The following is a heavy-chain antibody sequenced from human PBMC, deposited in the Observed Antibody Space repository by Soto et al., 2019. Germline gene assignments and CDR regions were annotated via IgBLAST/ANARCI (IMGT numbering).Heavy chain of an antibody. V-gene: IGHV1-3*01. CDR1: GYTFTSYA. D-gene: IGHD2-2*01. J-gene: IGHJ4*02. CDR3: ARFFCSRNTCHPSDN. Sequence: ASVKVSCKASGYTFTSYAMHWVRQAPGQRLEWMGWINAGNGNTKYSQKFQGRVTITRDTSASTAYMELSSLRSEDTAVFYCARFFCSRNTCHPSDNWGRGTLVTVSS. CDR2: INAGNGNT.